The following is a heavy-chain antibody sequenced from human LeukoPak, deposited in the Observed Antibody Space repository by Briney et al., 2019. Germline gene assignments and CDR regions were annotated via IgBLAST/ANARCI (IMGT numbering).Heavy chain of an antibody. V-gene: IGHV3-49*04. CDR2: IQSKTYSEGT. D-gene: IGHD2-2*01. J-gene: IGHJ4*02. Sequence: GGSLRLSCTPSGLSFGDYGMSWVRQAPGKGLEWGSFIQSKTYSEGTMYAASVRGRSTISRDDSRSTAYLQMNSLKTEDTAVYYCTASDHLYCSSSSCHFDYWGQGTLVTVAS. CDR1: GLSFGDYG. CDR3: TASDHLYCSSSSCHFDY.